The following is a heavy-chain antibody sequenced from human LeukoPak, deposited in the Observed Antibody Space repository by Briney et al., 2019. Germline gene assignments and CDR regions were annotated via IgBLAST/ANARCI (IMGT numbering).Heavy chain of an antibody. CDR3: AGVVATTTSYNWFDR. J-gene: IGHJ5*02. CDR1: GFTFSSYG. V-gene: IGHV3-30*02. Sequence: GGSLRLFCAASGFTFSSYGMHWVRQAPGKGLEWVAFIRFDGSTKYYADSVKGRFTISRDNSKNTLYLQMNSPTAEDTAVYYWAGVVATTTSYNWFDRWGQGTLVTVSS. D-gene: IGHD5-12*01. CDR2: IRFDGSTK.